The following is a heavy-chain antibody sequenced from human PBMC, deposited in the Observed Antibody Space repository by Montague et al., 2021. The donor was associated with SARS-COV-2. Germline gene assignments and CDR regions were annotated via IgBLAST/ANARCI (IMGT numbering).Heavy chain of an antibody. Sequence: CAISGDSVPSNSVAWSWIRQPPSRGLEWLGRTYYRSKWYSDYAPSVRGRPTVNPDASKNEFSLELNYVAPEDTAVYYCVRYSGWFYFDFWGQGTLVTVSS. CDR2: TYYRSKWYS. V-gene: IGHV6-1*01. D-gene: IGHD6-19*01. CDR1: GDSVPSNSVA. CDR3: VRYSGWFYFDF. J-gene: IGHJ4*02.